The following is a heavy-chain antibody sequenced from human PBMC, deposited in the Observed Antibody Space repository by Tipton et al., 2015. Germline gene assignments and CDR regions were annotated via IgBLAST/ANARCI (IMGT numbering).Heavy chain of an antibody. J-gene: IGHJ4*02. D-gene: IGHD3-16*02. V-gene: IGHV4-4*02. Sequence: TLSLTCAVSGGSISSTNWWTWVRQPPGKGLEWIGEISQSGNTNYNPSLKSRVTISADKSKNQFSLNLKSVTAADTAVYYCARASFAIWGSYRTYFDHWGQGILITVSS. CDR1: GGSISSTNW. CDR2: ISQSGNT. CDR3: ARASFAIWGSYRTYFDH.